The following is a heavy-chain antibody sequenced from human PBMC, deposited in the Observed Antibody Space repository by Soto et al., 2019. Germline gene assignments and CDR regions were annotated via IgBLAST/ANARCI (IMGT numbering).Heavy chain of an antibody. J-gene: IGHJ4*02. CDR1: GFSLGPYG. D-gene: IGHD6-25*01. CDR3: ARWSGLGDS. CDR2: FSGGSGAI. V-gene: IGHV3-23*01. Sequence: QLLQSGGGLVQPGGSLRLSCAVSGFSLGPYGVTWVRQTPEKGLEWVTGFSGGSGAIFYADSVRGRFTISRDSSTAYLQMNNLRPEDTAVYFCARWSGLGDSWGQGSLVTVSS.